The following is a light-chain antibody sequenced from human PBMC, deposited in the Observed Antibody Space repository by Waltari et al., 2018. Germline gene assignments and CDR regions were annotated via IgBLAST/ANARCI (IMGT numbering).Light chain of an antibody. CDR2: VNSDGSH. Sequence: QLVLTQSPSASASLGASVKLTCTLSSGHSSNVIALLQQQPEKGPLYLMKVNSDGSHSKGDKIPDRFSGSSSGTEHYLTISSLQSEDEADYYCQTGCHGTWVFGGGTKLTVL. CDR3: QTGCHGTWV. J-gene: IGLJ3*02. V-gene: IGLV4-69*01. CDR1: SGHSSNV.